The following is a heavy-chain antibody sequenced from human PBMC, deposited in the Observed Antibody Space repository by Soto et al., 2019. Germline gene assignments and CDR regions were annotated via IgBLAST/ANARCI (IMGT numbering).Heavy chain of an antibody. CDR3: AKDRGLVVVQAAIAV. Sequence: GGSLRLSCAASGFTFSSYAMSWVRQAPGKGLEWVSAISGSGGSTYYADSVKGRFTISRDNSKNTLYLQMNSLRAEDTAVYYCAKDRGLVVVQAAIAVWGQGTTVTVSS. CDR2: ISGSGGST. CDR1: GFTFSSYA. J-gene: IGHJ6*02. D-gene: IGHD2-2*01. V-gene: IGHV3-23*01.